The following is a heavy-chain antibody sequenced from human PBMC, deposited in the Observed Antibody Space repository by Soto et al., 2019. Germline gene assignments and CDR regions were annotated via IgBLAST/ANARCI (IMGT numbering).Heavy chain of an antibody. Sequence: QVQLVQSGAEVKKPGASVKVSCKASGYTFTSYDMNWVRQATGQGLEWMGWMNPNSGNTGYAQKFQGRVTRTRNTAINTAYMELSSLSSEDTAVYYCAIVGARPPDYWGQGTLVTVSS. V-gene: IGHV1-8*02. CDR1: GYTFTSYD. CDR3: AIVGARPPDY. D-gene: IGHD1-26*01. CDR2: MNPNSGNT. J-gene: IGHJ4*02.